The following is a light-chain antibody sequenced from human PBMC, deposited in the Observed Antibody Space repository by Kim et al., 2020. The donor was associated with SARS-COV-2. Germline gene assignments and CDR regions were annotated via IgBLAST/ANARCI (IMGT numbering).Light chain of an antibody. J-gene: IGKJ5*01. CDR3: QQFNSYPIT. CDR1: QGISSY. V-gene: IGKV1-9*01. CDR2: AAS. Sequence: AAVGDRVTITCRASQGISSYLAWHQQKPGRPPKVLIYAASSLQSGVPSRFSGSGSGTDFTLTISSLQPEDSATYFCQQFNSYPITFGQGSLLEIK.